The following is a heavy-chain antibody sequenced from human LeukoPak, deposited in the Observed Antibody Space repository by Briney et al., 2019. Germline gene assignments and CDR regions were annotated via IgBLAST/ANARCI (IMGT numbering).Heavy chain of an antibody. CDR1: GFTFSTYT. CDR2: ISSGGTTT. Sequence: GGSLRLSCAASGFTFSTYTMTWVRQAPGKGLEWVSVISSGGTTTFYADSVKGRFTISRDNSKNTLYLQMNSLRAEDTAVYYCAREYYDFWSGYYAYWGQGTLVTVSS. CDR3: AREYYDFWSGYYAY. J-gene: IGHJ4*02. D-gene: IGHD3-3*01. V-gene: IGHV3-23*01.